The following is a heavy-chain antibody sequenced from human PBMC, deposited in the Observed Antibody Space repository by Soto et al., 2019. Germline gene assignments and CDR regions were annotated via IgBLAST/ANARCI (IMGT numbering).Heavy chain of an antibody. J-gene: IGHJ1*01. CDR2: ISPDGGNQ. Sequence: PGGALRVSCVASGFIFSDYAMHWARQAPGKGLVWVALISPDGGNQYYSESAKGRFTISRDNSKNTLYLQMNDLRPDDTALYYCARENSRIAPRLFQHWGHGSLVPVSS. CDR3: ARENSRIAPRLFQH. CDR1: GFIFSDYA. D-gene: IGHD6-6*01. V-gene: IGHV3-30-3*01.